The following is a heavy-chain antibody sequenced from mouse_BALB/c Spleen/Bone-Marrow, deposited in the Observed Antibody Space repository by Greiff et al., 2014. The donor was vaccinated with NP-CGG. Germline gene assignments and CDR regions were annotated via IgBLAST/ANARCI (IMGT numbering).Heavy chain of an antibody. CDR1: GFTFSDYY. J-gene: IGHJ4*01. Sequence: DVMLVESGGGLVKPGGSLKLSCAASGFTFSDYYMYWVRQTPEKRLEWVATISDGGTYTFYPDSVKGRFTISRDNAKNNLYLQKSSLQSEDAAMYYYTGTGKRYGAMDYWGQGTSVTVSS. CDR3: TGTGKRYGAMDY. D-gene: IGHD2-10*02. CDR2: ISDGGTYT. V-gene: IGHV5-4*02.